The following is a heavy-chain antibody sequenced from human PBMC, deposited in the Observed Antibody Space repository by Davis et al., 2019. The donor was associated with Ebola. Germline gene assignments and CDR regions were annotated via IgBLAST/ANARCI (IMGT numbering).Heavy chain of an antibody. D-gene: IGHD6-13*01. CDR3: ARLGGSSWYYGMDV. V-gene: IGHV5-51*01. Sequence: GESLKISCKGSGYSFTNYWIGWVRQRPGKGLEWMGIIYPRDSDTKYSPSFQGQITISADKSVYTAYLQWSSLKTSDTAMYYCARLGGSSWYYGMDVWGRGTTVTVSS. CDR1: GYSFTNYW. J-gene: IGHJ6*02. CDR2: IYPRDSDT.